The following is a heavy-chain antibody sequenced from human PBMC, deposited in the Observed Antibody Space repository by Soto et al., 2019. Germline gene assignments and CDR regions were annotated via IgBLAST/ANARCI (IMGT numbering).Heavy chain of an antibody. CDR2: IYHSGST. CDR3: ARLQYYYTSGSSLYYFDY. J-gene: IGHJ4*02. V-gene: IGHV4-4*02. CDR1: GGSISGSNW. D-gene: IGHD3-10*01. Sequence: KTXETLSLACSVSGGSISGSNWWSWVRQPPGKGLEWIGEIYHSGSTTYNPSLKSRVTISVDKSKNQFSLKLVSVTAADTAVYYCARLQYYYTSGSSLYYFDYWGQGALVTVSS.